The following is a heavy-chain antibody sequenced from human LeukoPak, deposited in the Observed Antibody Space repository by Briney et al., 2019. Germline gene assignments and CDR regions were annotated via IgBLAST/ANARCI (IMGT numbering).Heavy chain of an antibody. CDR2: ISYDGTNK. V-gene: IGHV3-30*03. Sequence: PGGSLRLSCAASGFTFSSYGMHWVRQAPGKGLEWVAVISYDGTNKYYADSVKGRFTISRDNSKNTLYLQMNSLRAKDTAVYYCAREDYGGNNGEADYWGQGTLVTVSS. D-gene: IGHD4-23*01. J-gene: IGHJ4*02. CDR3: AREDYGGNNGEADY. CDR1: GFTFSSYG.